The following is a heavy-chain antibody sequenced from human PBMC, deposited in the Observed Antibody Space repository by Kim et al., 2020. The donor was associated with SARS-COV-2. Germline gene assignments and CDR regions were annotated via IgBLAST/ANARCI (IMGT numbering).Heavy chain of an antibody. J-gene: IGHJ4*02. CDR2: ST. CDR3: AKVTGYGLGY. V-gene: IGHV3-23*01. Sequence: STYYADSVKGRFTISRDNSKNTLYLQMNSLRAEDTAVYHCAKVTGYGLGYWGQGTLVTVSS. D-gene: IGHD5-12*01.